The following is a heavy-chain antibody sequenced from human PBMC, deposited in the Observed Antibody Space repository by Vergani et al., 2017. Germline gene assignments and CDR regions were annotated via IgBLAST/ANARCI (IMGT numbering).Heavy chain of an antibody. CDR1: GFTFSSYG. V-gene: IGHV3-30*03. J-gene: IGHJ4*02. CDR2: ISYDGSNK. D-gene: IGHD6-6*01. CDR3: AGQYSSSSFYLDY. Sequence: QVQLVESGGGVVQPGRSLRLSCAASGFTFSSYGMHWVRQAPGKGLEWVAVISYDGSNKYYADSVKGRVTISREESKNTLYLQRNILRAEDTAVYYCAGQYSSSSFYLDYWGQGTLVTVSS.